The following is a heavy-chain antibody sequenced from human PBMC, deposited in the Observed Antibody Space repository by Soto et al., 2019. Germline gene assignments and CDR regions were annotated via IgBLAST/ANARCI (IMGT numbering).Heavy chain of an antibody. CDR2: ISAYNGNT. CDR3: ARPFGDYGDYAWSLRY. D-gene: IGHD4-17*01. V-gene: IGHV1-18*01. Sequence: QVQLVQSGAEVKKPGASVKVSCKASGYTFSGYAMGWVRQAPGQGLEWMGWISAYNGNTDYAQKFQGRVTMTTDTSTSTADMELRSLTADDPAVYYCARPFGDYGDYAWSLRYWGQGTLVTVSS. CDR1: GYTFSGYA. J-gene: IGHJ4*02.